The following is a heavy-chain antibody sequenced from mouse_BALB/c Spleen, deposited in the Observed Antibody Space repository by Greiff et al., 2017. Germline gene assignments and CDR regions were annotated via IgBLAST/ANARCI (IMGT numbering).Heavy chain of an antibody. D-gene: IGHD1-1*01. CDR3: AREEGRYARDY. Sequence: VHLVESGPGLVAPSQSLSITCTVSGFSLTSYGVHWVRQPPGKGLEWLGVIWAGGSTNYNSALMSRLSISKDNSKSQVFLKMNSLQTDDTSMYYWAREEGRYARDYWGQGTSVTVSS. CDR2: IWAGGST. J-gene: IGHJ4*01. V-gene: IGHV2-9*02. CDR1: GFSLTSYG.